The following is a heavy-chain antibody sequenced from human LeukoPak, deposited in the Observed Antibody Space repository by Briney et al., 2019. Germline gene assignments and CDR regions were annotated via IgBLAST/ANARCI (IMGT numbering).Heavy chain of an antibody. CDR1: GGSFSGYY. D-gene: IGHD3-22*01. J-gene: IGHJ3*02. Sequence: SETLSLTCAVYGGSFSGYYWSWIRQPPGKGLEWIGEINHSGSTNYNPSLKSRVTISVDTSKNQFSLELSSVTAADTAVYYCARATYYYDSGAFDIWGQGTMVTVSS. CDR2: INHSGST. CDR3: ARATYYYDSGAFDI. V-gene: IGHV4-34*01.